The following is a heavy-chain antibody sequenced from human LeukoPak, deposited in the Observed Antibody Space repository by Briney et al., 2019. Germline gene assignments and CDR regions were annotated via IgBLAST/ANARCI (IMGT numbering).Heavy chain of an antibody. J-gene: IGHJ4*02. CDR2: ISGSGGST. Sequence: GGSLRLSCAASGFTFSTYGMSWVRQAPGKGLEWVSAISGSGGSTYYADSVKGRFTISRDNSKNTLYLQMNSLRAEDTAVYYCAKYSSSWFDYWGQGTLVTVSS. D-gene: IGHD6-13*01. CDR3: AKYSSSWFDY. CDR1: GFTFSTYG. V-gene: IGHV3-23*01.